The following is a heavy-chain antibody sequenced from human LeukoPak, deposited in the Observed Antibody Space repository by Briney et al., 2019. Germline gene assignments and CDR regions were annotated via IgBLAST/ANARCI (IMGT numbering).Heavy chain of an antibody. CDR3: AKGVHDFWSGSYYGMDV. D-gene: IGHD3-3*01. V-gene: IGHV3-30*18. J-gene: IGHJ6*02. CDR2: ISYDGSNK. CDR1: GFTFSSYG. Sequence: GGSLRLSCAASGFTFSSYGMHWVRQAPGKGLEWVAVISYDGSNKYYADSVKGRFTISRDNSKNMLYLQMNSLRAEDTAVYYCAKGVHDFWSGSYYGMDVWGQGTTVTVSS.